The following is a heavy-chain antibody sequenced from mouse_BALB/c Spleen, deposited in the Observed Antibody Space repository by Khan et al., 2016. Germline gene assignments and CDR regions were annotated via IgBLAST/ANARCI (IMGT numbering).Heavy chain of an antibody. CDR3: AKYDGSSYERGMDY. J-gene: IGHJ4*01. CDR2: ITYSGST. D-gene: IGHD1-1*01. Sequence: EVQLQEPGPSLVKPSQTLSLTCSVTGDSITSGYWNWIRKFPGLKLEYMGYITYSGSTYYNPSLKSRISITRDTSKNQFFLQLISVTTDDTATFCAAKYDGSSYERGMDYWGQGTSVTVSS. CDR1: GDSITSGY. V-gene: IGHV3-8*02.